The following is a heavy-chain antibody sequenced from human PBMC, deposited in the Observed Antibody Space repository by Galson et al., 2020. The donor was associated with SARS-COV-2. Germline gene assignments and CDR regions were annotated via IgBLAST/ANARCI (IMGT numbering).Heavy chain of an antibody. Sequence: SQTLSLTCSVSGDSLSSGGFFWTWIRQLPGKGLEWIGNIYNTGSVYYNSSLESRVLISIDVSKNQFSLRLSSVTVADTAVYYCARGAGNRGGLLWGQGTLATVSS. J-gene: IGHJ4*02. D-gene: IGHD3-10*01. CDR1: GDSLSSGGFF. CDR2: IYNTGSV. V-gene: IGHV4-31*03. CDR3: ARGAGNRGGLL.